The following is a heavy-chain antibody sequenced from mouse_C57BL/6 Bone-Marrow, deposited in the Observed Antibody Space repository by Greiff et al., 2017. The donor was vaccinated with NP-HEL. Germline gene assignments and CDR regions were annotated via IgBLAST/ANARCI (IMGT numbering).Heavy chain of an antibody. CDR3: AREGDYDGTLYWYFDV. Sequence: EVKLQESGPGLVKPSQSLSLTCSVTGYSITSGYYWNWIRQFPGNKLEWMGYISYDGSNNYNPSLKNRISITRDTSKNQFFLKLNSVTTEDTATYYCAREGDYDGTLYWYFDVWGTGTTVTVSS. J-gene: IGHJ1*03. V-gene: IGHV3-6*01. CDR1: GYSITSGYY. CDR2: ISYDGSN. D-gene: IGHD2-4*01.